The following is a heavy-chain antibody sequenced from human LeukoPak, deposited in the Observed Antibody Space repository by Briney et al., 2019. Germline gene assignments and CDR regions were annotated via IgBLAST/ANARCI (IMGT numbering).Heavy chain of an antibody. CDR2: IIPVLDSA. V-gene: IGHV1-69*04. Sequence: ASVKVSCKASGYTFTSYDINWVRQAPGQGLEWMGRIIPVLDSAKYAPKIQDRVTITADKSTSTAYMELNSLRSEDTAVYFCARDSGRPPTSFDYWGQGTLVTVSS. J-gene: IGHJ4*02. CDR3: ARDSGRPPTSFDY. CDR1: GYTFTSYD. D-gene: IGHD1-1*01.